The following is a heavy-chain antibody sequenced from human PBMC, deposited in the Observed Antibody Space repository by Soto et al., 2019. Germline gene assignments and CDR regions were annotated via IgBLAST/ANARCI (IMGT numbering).Heavy chain of an antibody. CDR3: ARDLGYCSSTGCYEGDY. Sequence: QVQLQESGPGLVKPSGTLSLTCAVSGGSISSSNWWSWVRQPPGKGLEWIGEIYHSGSTNYNPSLKSRVTISVDKSKNQFSLKLGSVTAADTAVYYCARDLGYCSSTGCYEGDYWGEGTLVAVSS. J-gene: IGHJ4*02. D-gene: IGHD2-2*01. CDR1: GGSISSSNW. V-gene: IGHV4-4*02. CDR2: IYHSGST.